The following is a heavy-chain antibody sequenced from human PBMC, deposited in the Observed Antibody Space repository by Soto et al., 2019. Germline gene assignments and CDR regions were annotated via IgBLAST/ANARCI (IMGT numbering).Heavy chain of an antibody. J-gene: IGHJ4*02. CDR1: RFPLGNYW. Sequence: GGSLRLSCAASRFPLGNYWLHWVRQAAGKGLVWVSRINDYRTTINSAESVEGPFIISRDGDRSEVYLQMNNLRAEDSAVYYCARGGLETLDYWGQGALVTVSS. V-gene: IGHV3-74*01. CDR3: ARGGLETLDY. CDR2: INDYRTTI. D-gene: IGHD1-1*01.